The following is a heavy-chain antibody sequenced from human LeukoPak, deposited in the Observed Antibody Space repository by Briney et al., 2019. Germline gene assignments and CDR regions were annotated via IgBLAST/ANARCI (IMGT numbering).Heavy chain of an antibody. CDR3: ARDASWGVVVPAATPYYYMDV. CDR2: VNRNSGGT. V-gene: IGHV1-2*02. Sequence: GASVKVSCKASGDSFTGYYMHRVRQAPGEGLEWMGWVNRNSGGTNYAQKFQGRVTMTRDTSISTAYMELSRLRSDDTAVYYCARDASWGVVVPAATPYYYMDVWGKGTTVTISS. J-gene: IGHJ6*03. D-gene: IGHD2-2*01. CDR1: GDSFTGYY.